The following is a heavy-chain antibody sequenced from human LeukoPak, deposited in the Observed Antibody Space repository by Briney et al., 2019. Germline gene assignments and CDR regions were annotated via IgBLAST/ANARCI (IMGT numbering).Heavy chain of an antibody. D-gene: IGHD6-13*01. V-gene: IGHV5-51*01. J-gene: IGHJ5*02. Sequence: GSSLKISFQSSGYSFTSYLIAWVRQMPGKGLELMGIIYPGGCNTRYNPSFHGQVTISVDTSINTAYLQWISLKAADTAIYYCASHPIAGGGAYNWFDRWGQGTLVTVSS. CDR3: ASHPIAGGGAYNWFDR. CDR1: GYSFTSYL. CDR2: IYPGGCNT.